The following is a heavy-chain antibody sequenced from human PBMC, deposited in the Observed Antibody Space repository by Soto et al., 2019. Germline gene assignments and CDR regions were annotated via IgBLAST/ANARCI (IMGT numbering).Heavy chain of an antibody. CDR1: GGTFSSYA. CDR2: IIPIFGTA. Sequence: ASVKVSCKASGGTFSSYAISWVRQAPGQGLEWMGGIIPIFGTANYAQKFQGRVTITADESTSTAYMELSSLRSEDTAVYYCARVEQQLANPTFDYWGQGTLVTVSS. V-gene: IGHV1-69*13. D-gene: IGHD6-13*01. CDR3: ARVEQQLANPTFDY. J-gene: IGHJ4*02.